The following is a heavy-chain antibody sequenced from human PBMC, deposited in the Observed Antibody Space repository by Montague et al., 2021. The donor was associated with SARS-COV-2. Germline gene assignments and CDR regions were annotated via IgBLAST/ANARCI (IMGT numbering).Heavy chain of an antibody. J-gene: IGHJ6*02. CDR2: ISYDGSNK. CDR3: ARDLTYYDILTGYFAESPHYYYYYGMDV. Sequence: SLRLSLSASGFTVSSNYMSWVRQAPGKGLEWVAVISYDGSNKYYADSVKGRFTISRDNSKNTLYLQMNSLRAEDTAVYYCARDLTYYDILTGYFAESPHYYYYYGMDVWGQGTTVTVSS. D-gene: IGHD3-9*01. V-gene: IGHV3-30*03. CDR1: GFTVSSNY.